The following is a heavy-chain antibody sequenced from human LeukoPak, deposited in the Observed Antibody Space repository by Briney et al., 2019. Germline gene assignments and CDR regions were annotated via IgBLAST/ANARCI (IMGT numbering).Heavy chain of an antibody. CDR1: GVDLNTYE. V-gene: IGHV3-48*03. CDR2: ITISGHTK. J-gene: IGHJ5*02. CDR3: ARGDPHADL. Sequence: GGSLRLSCAASGVDLNTYEMNCVRQAPGRGLEWIADITISGHTKNYADSVKGRFTISRDNAGTSLYLHIKSQRGLDTGVYYCARGDPHADLWGQGTLVTVSS.